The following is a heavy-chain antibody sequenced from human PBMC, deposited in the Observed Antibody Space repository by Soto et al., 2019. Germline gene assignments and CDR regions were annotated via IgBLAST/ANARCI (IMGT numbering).Heavy chain of an antibody. J-gene: IGHJ4*02. CDR1: GGSISSCGYS. CDR3: ARGGYGDYAFDY. CDR2: IYRSGST. Sequence: SETLSLTCAVSGGSISSCGYSWSWIRQPPGKGLEWIGYIYRSGSTYYNPSLKSRVTISVDRSKNQFSLKLSSVTAADTAVYYCARGGYGDYAFDYWGQGTLVTVSS. D-gene: IGHD4-17*01. V-gene: IGHV4-30-2*01.